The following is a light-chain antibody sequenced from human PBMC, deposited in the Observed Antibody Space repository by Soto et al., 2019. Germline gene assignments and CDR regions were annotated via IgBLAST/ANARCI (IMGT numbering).Light chain of an antibody. CDR2: DNN. J-gene: IGLJ1*01. CDR3: QSYDKRLTAYV. Sequence: QSVLTQPPSLSGAPGQRVIISCTGSSSNIGAGYDVHWYQQLPGAAPQLLIFDNNYRPSGVPDRFSGSKSGTSAYLAITGLQSEDEGHYYCQSYDKRLTAYVFGTGTKLTVL. V-gene: IGLV1-40*01. CDR1: SSNIGAGYD.